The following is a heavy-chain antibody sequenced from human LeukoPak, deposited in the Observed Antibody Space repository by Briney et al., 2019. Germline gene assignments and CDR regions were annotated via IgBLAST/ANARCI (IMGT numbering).Heavy chain of an antibody. CDR1: GYTFTGYY. J-gene: IGHJ5*02. Sequence: ASVKVSCKASGYTFTGYYIQRVRQAPGQGLEWMGWLNPKSGGTNYAQNFQGRVTMTRDTIINTAYMELSRLRSDDTAVYYCARNDWNDPWFDPWGQGTLVTVSS. CDR2: LNPKSGGT. CDR3: ARNDWNDPWFDP. V-gene: IGHV1-2*02. D-gene: IGHD1-1*01.